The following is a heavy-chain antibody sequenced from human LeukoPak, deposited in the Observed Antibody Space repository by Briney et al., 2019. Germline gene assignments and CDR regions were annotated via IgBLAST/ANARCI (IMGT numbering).Heavy chain of an antibody. CDR3: ARAGDRFVGSHRLDY. V-gene: IGHV3-7*01. J-gene: IGHJ4*02. CDR1: GFTFDDYW. D-gene: IGHD1-26*01. Sequence: GGSLRLSCGASGFTFDDYWMSWVRQAPGKGLEWVANINQDGSEKYYVDSLKGRFTISRDDAKNSLYLQMNSLRVEDTAMYYCARAGDRFVGSHRLDYWGQGTLVTVSS. CDR2: INQDGSEK.